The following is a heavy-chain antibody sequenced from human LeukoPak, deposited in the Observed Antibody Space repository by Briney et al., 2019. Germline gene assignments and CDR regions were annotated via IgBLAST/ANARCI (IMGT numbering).Heavy chain of an antibody. CDR3: AKGPTLLLWFGELFD. Sequence: GRSLRLSCAASGFTFSSYAMHWVRQAPGKGLEWVAFIRYDGSNKYYADSVKGRFTISRDNSKNTLYLQMNSLRAEDTAVYYCAKGPTLLLWFGELFDWGQGTLVTVSS. CDR2: IRYDGSNK. J-gene: IGHJ4*02. CDR1: GFTFSSYA. D-gene: IGHD3-10*01. V-gene: IGHV3-30*04.